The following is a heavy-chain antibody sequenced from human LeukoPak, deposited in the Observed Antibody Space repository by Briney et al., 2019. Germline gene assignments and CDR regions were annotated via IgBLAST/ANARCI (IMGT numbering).Heavy chain of an antibody. V-gene: IGHV3-21*01. D-gene: IGHD4-23*01. J-gene: IGHJ4*02. CDR3: ARDEGSGNPVFVHDY. Sequence: PGGSLRLSCAASGFTFSSYSMNWVRQAPGKGLEWVSSISSSSSYIYYADSVKGRFTISRDNAKNSLYLQMNSLRAEDTAVYYCARDEGSGNPVFVHDYWGQGTLVTVSS. CDR2: ISSSSSYI. CDR1: GFTFSSYS.